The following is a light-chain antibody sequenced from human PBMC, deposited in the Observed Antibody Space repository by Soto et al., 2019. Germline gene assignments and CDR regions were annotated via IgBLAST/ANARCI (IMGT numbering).Light chain of an antibody. J-gene: IGKJ1*01. CDR2: DAS. CDR3: QEYNSDSWT. V-gene: IGKV1-5*01. Sequence: ESQVTKYPSTLSATEGDRVTIACLSSQSNSAWLAWYQQKPGKAPKLLIYDASSLESGVPSRFSGSGSGTEFTLTISSLQPDDFGTYYCQEYNSDSWTFGQGTKVDIK. CDR1: QSNSAW.